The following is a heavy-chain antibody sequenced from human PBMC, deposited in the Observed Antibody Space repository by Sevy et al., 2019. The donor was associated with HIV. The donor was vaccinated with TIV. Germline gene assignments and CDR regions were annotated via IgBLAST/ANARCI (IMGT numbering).Heavy chain of an antibody. CDR1: VFTFGSYG. D-gene: IGHD3-10*01. V-gene: IGHV3-33*01. J-gene: IGHJ4*02. CDR3: ARVRRSYYFDY. CDR2: ISYDRSEK. Sequence: GGSLRLSCAASVFTFGSYGMHWVRQAPGKGLEWVAFISYDRSEKEYADSVKGRFTISRDKSKNTVDLQMNSLRVEDTALYYCARVRRSYYFDYWGQGTLVTVSS.